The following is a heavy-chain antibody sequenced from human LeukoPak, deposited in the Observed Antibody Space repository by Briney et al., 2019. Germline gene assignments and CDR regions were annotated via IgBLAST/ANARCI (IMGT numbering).Heavy chain of an antibody. CDR1: GASVSGSAYY. D-gene: IGHD5-18*01. CDR3: ARVSYGPLNFDY. V-gene: IGHV4-39*07. J-gene: IGHJ4*02. CDR2: IYYSGNT. Sequence: SETLSLTCTVSGASVSGSAYYWGWIRQPPGKGLEWIGNIYYSGNTYYNTSLKSRVTISVDTSKNQFSLKLSSVTAADTAVYYCARVSYGPLNFDYWGQGTLVTVSS.